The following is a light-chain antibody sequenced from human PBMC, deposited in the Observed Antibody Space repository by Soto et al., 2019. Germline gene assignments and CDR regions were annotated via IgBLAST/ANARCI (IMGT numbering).Light chain of an antibody. CDR1: QSISSW. CDR2: DAS. J-gene: IGKJ1*01. V-gene: IGKV1-5*01. Sequence: DIQMTQSPSTLSASVGDRVTITCRASQSISSWLAWYQQKPGKAPKLLIYDASSLESGVPSRFGGSGSGTEFTLTISSLQPDDFATYYCQQYNSYSGTFGQGTKVEIQ. CDR3: QQYNSYSGT.